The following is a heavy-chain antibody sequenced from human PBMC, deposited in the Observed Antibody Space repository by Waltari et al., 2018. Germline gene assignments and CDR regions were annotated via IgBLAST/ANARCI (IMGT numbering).Heavy chain of an antibody. V-gene: IGHV4-4*09. Sequence: QVQLQASGPGLVKASETLSLICSVSGDSLSSYYWSWIRQPPGKGLEWIGSISNSGSTNYNPALKSRVTISVDTSKNQCSLKLGSVTAADTALYYCARDYYYGSGSLDSWGQGALVTVSS. D-gene: IGHD3-10*01. J-gene: IGHJ4*02. CDR3: ARDYYYGSGSLDS. CDR2: ISNSGST. CDR1: GDSLSSYY.